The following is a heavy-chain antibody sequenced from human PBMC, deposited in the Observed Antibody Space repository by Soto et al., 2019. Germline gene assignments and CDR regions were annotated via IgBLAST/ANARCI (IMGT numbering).Heavy chain of an antibody. V-gene: IGHV1-69*01. Sequence: QVQLVQSGAEVKKPGSSVKVSCKASGDTFSSYAISWVRQAPGQGLEWMGGIIPIFGTANYAQKFQGRVTLTADESTSTAYMDLSSLRSEDTAVYYCARGVVPAANEEYYLDYWGQGTLVTVSS. J-gene: IGHJ4*02. CDR2: IIPIFGTA. CDR3: ARGVVPAANEEYYLDY. D-gene: IGHD2-2*01. CDR1: GDTFSSYA.